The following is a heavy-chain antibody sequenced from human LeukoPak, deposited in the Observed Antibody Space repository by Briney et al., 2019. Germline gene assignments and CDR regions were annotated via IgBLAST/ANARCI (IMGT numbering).Heavy chain of an antibody. CDR2: LSGSGSST. V-gene: IGHV3-23*01. Sequence: PGGSLRLSCAASGFTFSTYAMSWVRQAPGKGLEWVSSLSGSGSSTYYADSVKGRFTISRDNSKNTLYLQMNSLRGEDTAVYYCSKRESASGTDYKSFEYWGQGTLVAVSS. CDR1: GFTFSTYA. D-gene: IGHD3-10*01. CDR3: SKRESASGTDYKSFEY. J-gene: IGHJ4*02.